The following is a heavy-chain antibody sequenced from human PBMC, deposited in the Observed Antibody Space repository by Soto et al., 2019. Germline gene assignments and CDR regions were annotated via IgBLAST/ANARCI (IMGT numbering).Heavy chain of an antibody. Sequence: SETLSLTCTVSGDSINTYTWTWIRQPPGKGLEWIGYIFSSGSTNYNPSLQSRLTMSVDTSKNLFSLELNSVTAADTAVYYCARGDQELDYWGQGTLVTVSS. J-gene: IGHJ4*02. D-gene: IGHD1-26*01. CDR1: GDSINTYT. CDR3: ARGDQELDY. V-gene: IGHV4-59*01. CDR2: IFSSGST.